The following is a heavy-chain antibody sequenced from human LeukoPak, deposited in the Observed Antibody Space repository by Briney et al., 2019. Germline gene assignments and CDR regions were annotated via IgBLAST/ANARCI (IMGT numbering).Heavy chain of an antibody. Sequence: PGGSLRLSCAASGFAFSSYSMNWVRQAPGKGLEWVSSISSSSSYIYYADSVKGRFTISRDNAKNSLYLQMNSLRAEDTAVYYCARSIAAAGTPGYWGQGTLVTVSS. D-gene: IGHD6-13*01. CDR1: GFAFSSYS. CDR2: ISSSSSYI. J-gene: IGHJ4*02. CDR3: ARSIAAAGTPGY. V-gene: IGHV3-21*04.